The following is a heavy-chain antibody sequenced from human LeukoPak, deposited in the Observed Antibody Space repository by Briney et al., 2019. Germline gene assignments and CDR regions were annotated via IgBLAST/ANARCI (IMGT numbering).Heavy chain of an antibody. D-gene: IGHD3-10*01. CDR3: ARDSGH. CDR2: SRNKGNSYTT. Sequence: GGSLRLSCAASGFTFSDHYMDWVRQAPGKGLQWVGRSRNKGNSYTTEYAASVKGRFTISRDGSKKSMYLQMNSLKTEDTAVYYCARDSGHWGQGTLVTVSS. J-gene: IGHJ1*01. V-gene: IGHV3-72*01. CDR1: GFTFSDHY.